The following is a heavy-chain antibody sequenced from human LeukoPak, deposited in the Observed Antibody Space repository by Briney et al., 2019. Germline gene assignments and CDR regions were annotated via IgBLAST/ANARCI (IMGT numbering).Heavy chain of an antibody. D-gene: IGHD3-22*01. CDR2: INPNSGGT. CDR1: GYTFTGYY. V-gene: IGHV1-2*02. CDR3: ARDGVGYYDSSGYYYVQH. J-gene: IGHJ1*01. Sequence: GASVKVSCKASGYTFTGYYMHWVRQAPGQGLEWMGWINPNSGGTNYAQKFQGRVTMTRDTSISTAYMELSRLRSDDTAVYYCARDGVGYYDSSGYYYVQHWGQGTLVTVSS.